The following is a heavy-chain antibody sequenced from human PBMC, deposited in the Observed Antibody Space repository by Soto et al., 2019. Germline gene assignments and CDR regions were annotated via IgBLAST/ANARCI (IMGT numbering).Heavy chain of an antibody. CDR1: GFTFSSYW. J-gene: IGHJ4*02. CDR2: ISSDGRYT. Sequence: PGGSLRLSCAVFGFTFSSYWMHWVRQAPGKGLVWVSRISSDGRYTSYADSAKGRFSISRDNAKNTLYLQMNSLRAEDTAVYYCARDVYSSNCLDYWGQGTLVTVSS. D-gene: IGHD6-13*01. V-gene: IGHV3-74*01. CDR3: ARDVYSSNCLDY.